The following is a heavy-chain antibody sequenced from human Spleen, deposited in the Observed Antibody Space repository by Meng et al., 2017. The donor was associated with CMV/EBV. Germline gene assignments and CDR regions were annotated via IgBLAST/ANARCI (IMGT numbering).Heavy chain of an antibody. CDR1: GFTFSGSA. D-gene: IGHD2-15*01. V-gene: IGHV3-73*01. J-gene: IGHJ6*02. CDR3: SGSLKQYCSGGKCHTDYYYYGMDV. CDR2: IRSKANTYAT. Sequence: GESLKISCAASGFTFSGSAIHWVRQASGKGLEWVGRIRSKANTYATAYAASVTGRFTISRDDSKSTAYLQMNSLKTEDTAVYYCSGSLKQYCSGGKCHTDYYYYGMDVWGQGTTVTVSS.